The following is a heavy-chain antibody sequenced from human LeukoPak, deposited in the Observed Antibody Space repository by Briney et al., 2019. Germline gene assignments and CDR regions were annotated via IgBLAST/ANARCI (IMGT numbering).Heavy chain of an antibody. CDR3: ARRGGSCYLVDYYYGMDV. Sequence: GGSLRLSCAASGFTFSSYWMHWVRQAPGKGLVWVSRINSDGRSTSYADSVKGRFTISRDNAKNTLYLQMNSLRAEDTAVYYCARRGGSCYLVDYYYGMDVWGQGTTVTVSS. J-gene: IGHJ6*02. CDR2: INSDGRST. D-gene: IGHD2-15*01. V-gene: IGHV3-74*01. CDR1: GFTFSSYW.